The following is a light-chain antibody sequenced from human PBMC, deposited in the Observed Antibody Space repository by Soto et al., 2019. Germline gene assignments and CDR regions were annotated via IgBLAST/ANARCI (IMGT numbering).Light chain of an antibody. CDR1: QGIYNH. V-gene: IGKV1-16*01. CDR2: TVS. CDR3: QQYYSYPLT. Sequence: DIQMTQSPSSLSASEGDRVTITCRASQGIYNHLAWFQLKPGKAPKSLIYTVSSLESGVPSRFSGSGSATDFTLTISSLQHEDFDTHSPQQYYSYPLTFGGGTKVDIK. J-gene: IGKJ4*01.